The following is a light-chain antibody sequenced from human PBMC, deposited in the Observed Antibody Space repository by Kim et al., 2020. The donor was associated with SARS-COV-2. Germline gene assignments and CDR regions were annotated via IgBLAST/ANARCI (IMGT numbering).Light chain of an antibody. CDR3: QQYRSYWT. CDR1: QSSSSW. J-gene: IGKJ1*01. V-gene: IGKV1-5*01. CDR2: DAS. Sequence: DIQMTQSPSTLSASVGDRVTITCRASQSSSSWLAWYQQKPGKAPNLLIYDASSLESGVPSRFSGSGSGTEFTLTISSLQPDDFATYYCQQYRSYWTFGQGTKVEIK.